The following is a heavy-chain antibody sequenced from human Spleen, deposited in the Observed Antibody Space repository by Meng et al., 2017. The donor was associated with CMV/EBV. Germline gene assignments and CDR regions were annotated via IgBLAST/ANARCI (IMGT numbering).Heavy chain of an antibody. D-gene: IGHD5-12*01. CDR3: VRCAYAGAYFDY. J-gene: IGHJ4*02. V-gene: IGHV3-23*01. CDR2: VSNTGGTT. CDR1: GFTFTSNA. Sequence: GESLKISCAASGFTFTSNAMSWVRQAPGQGLEWVSNVSNTGGTTFCADSVKGRFTISRDNAKNTLYLHMNSLGAEDMAVYYCVRCAYAGAYFDYWAQGTLVTVSS.